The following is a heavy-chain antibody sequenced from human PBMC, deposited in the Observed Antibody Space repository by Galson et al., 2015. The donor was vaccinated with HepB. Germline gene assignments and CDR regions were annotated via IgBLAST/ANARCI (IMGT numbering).Heavy chain of an antibody. D-gene: IGHD3-10*01. V-gene: IGHV4-4*02. Sequence: SETLSLTCAVSGDSISNARWWSWVRQPPGEGLEWIGEASHSGGTHDRPSLKSRVTISVDKSRNQFSLKLTSVTAADTAVYYCARAKEGRGYFDYWGQGTLVTVSS. CDR1: GDSISNARW. J-gene: IGHJ4*02. CDR2: ASHSGGT. CDR3: ARAKEGRGYFDY.